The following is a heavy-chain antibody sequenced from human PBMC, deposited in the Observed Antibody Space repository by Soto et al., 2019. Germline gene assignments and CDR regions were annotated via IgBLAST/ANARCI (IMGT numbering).Heavy chain of an antibody. CDR2: INHSGST. CDR3: ARIPYDVWSGYSLRNWFDP. Sequence: QVQLQQWGAGLLKPSETLSLTCAVYGGSFSGYYWSWIRQPPGKGLEWIGEINHSGSTNYNPSLKSRVTISVDTSKNQFSLKLSSVTAADTAVYYCARIPYDVWSGYSLRNWFDPWGQGTLVTVSS. V-gene: IGHV4-34*01. J-gene: IGHJ5*02. D-gene: IGHD3-3*01. CDR1: GGSFSGYY.